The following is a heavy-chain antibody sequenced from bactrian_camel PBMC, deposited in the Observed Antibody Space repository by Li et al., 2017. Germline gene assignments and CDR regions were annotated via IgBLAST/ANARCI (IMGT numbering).Heavy chain of an antibody. CDR2: INSDGST. V-gene: IGHV3S55*01. CDR3: AAAPRPPVGCRVAGIGY. D-gene: IGHD5*01. J-gene: IGHJ4*01. Sequence: HVQLVESGGGSVQAGGSLRLSCAASGYTYSSNCMGWFRQGPGKEREGVAVINSDGSTLYADSVKGRFIISKDNANNTLSLEMDMLKPEDSAMYYCAAAPRPPVGCRVAGIGYWGQGTQVTVS. CDR1: GYTYSSNC.